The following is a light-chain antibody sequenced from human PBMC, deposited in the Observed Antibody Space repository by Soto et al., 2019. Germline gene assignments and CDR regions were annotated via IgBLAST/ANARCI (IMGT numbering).Light chain of an antibody. V-gene: IGKV3-11*01. CDR3: QQRSNWPSIT. Sequence: EIVLTQSPATLSLSPGERATLSFRASQSVSSYLAWYQQKPGRAPRLLIYDASNRATGIPARFSGSGSGTDFTLTISSLEPEDFAVYYCQQRSNWPSITFGQGTRLEIK. CDR1: QSVSSY. J-gene: IGKJ5*01. CDR2: DAS.